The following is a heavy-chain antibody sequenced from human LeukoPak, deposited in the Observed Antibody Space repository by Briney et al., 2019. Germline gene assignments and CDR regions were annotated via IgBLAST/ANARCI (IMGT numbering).Heavy chain of an antibody. Sequence: ESLKISCKGSGYSSTSYWIGWVRQTPAKGLEWMGIIYPGDSDTRYSPSFQGQVIISADKPISTAYLQWSSLKASDAAMYYCARMTDRGGESFDYWGQGTLVTVSS. V-gene: IGHV5-51*04. CDR1: GYSSTSYW. J-gene: IGHJ4*02. CDR2: IYPGDSDT. CDR3: ARMTDRGGESFDY. D-gene: IGHD3-10*01.